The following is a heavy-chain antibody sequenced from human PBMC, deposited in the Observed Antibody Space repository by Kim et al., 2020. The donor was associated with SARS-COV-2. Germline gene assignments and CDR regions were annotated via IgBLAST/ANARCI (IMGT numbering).Heavy chain of an antibody. V-gene: IGHV3-13*01. CDR3: ARGRRLLGAAAYDAFDI. D-gene: IGHD6-13*01. J-gene: IGHJ3*02. Sequence: VKGRFTISRENAKNSLYLQMNSLGAGDTAVYYCARGRRLLGAAAYDAFDIWGQGTMVTVSS.